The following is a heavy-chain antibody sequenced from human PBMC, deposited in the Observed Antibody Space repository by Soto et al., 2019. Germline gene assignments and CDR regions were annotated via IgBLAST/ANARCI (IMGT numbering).Heavy chain of an antibody. CDR1: GGSISSGDYY. Sequence: SETLSLTCTVSGGSISSGDYYWSWIRQPPGKGLEWIGYIYYSGSTYYNPSLKSRVTISVDTSKNQFSLKLSSVTAADTAVYYCARGGYCSSTSCYGNWFDTWGQGTLVTVSS. J-gene: IGHJ5*02. D-gene: IGHD2-2*01. CDR2: IYYSGST. V-gene: IGHV4-30-4*01. CDR3: ARGGYCSSTSCYGNWFDT.